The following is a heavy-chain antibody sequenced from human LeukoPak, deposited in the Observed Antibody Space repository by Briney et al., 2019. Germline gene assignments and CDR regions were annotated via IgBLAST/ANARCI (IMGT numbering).Heavy chain of an antibody. J-gene: IGHJ6*03. CDR2: IYTSGST. D-gene: IGHD2-2*02. CDR1: GGSISSYY. V-gene: IGHV4-4*07. CDR3: ATWGYCSSTSCYTYYYYMDV. Sequence: SETLSLTCTVSGGSISSYYWSWIRQPAGKGLEWIGRIYTSGSTNYNPSLKSRVTISVDKSKNQFSLKLSSVTAADTAVYYYATWGYCSSTSCYTYYYYMDVWGKGTTVTVSS.